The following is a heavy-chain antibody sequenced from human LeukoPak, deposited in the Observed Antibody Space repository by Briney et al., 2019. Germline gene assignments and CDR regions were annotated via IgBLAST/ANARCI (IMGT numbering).Heavy chain of an antibody. J-gene: IGHJ6*03. CDR3: ARVPYDILTGYYYYMDV. CDR1: GGTFSSYA. V-gene: IGHV1-69*13. Sequence: ASVKVSCKASGGTFSSYAISWVRQAPGQGLEWMGGIIPIFGTANYAQKFQGRVTITADESTSTAYMELSSLRSEDTAVYYCARVPYDILTGYYYYMDVWGKGTTVTISS. D-gene: IGHD3-9*01. CDR2: IIPIFGTA.